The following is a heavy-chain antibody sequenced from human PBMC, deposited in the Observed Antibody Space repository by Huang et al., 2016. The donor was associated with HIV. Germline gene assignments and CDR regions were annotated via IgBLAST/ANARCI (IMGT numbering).Heavy chain of an antibody. Sequence: EVQLVESGGGLVQPGGSLRLSCAASGFTFSSYWMHWGRQAPGKGLGWVSRINSDGSSTSYADSVKGRFTSSRDNAKNTLYLQMNSLRAEDTAVYYCARDSQQWLVEDYWGQGTLVTVSS. J-gene: IGHJ4*02. D-gene: IGHD6-19*01. V-gene: IGHV3-74*01. CDR3: ARDSQQWLVEDY. CDR2: INSDGSST. CDR1: GFTFSSYW.